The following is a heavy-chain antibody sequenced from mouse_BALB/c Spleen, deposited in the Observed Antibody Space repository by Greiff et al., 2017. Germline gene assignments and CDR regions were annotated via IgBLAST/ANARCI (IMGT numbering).Heavy chain of an antibody. V-gene: IGHV2-9*02. J-gene: IGHJ3*01. Sequence: VKLMESGPGLVAPSQSLSITCTVSGFSLTSYGVHWVRQPPGKGLEWLGVIWAGGSTNYNSALMSRLSISKDNSKSQVFLKMNSLQTDDTAMYYCARDRREGFAYWGQGTLVTVSA. CDR3: ARDRREGFAY. CDR2: IWAGGST. CDR1: GFSLTSYG.